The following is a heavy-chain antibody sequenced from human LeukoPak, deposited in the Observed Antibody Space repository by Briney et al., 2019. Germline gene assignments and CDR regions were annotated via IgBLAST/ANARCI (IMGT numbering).Heavy chain of an antibody. CDR2: IHHTGGS. CDR3: ARGGYNFDP. J-gene: IGHJ5*02. D-gene: IGHD5-24*01. V-gene: IGHV4-59*01. Sequence: SETLSLTCTVSGGSISPYYWSWIRQPPGRGLEWIGYIHHTGGSNYNPSLKSRVTISIDASKNQPSLKLSSVTAADTAVYYCARGGYNFDPWGQGFLVTVSS. CDR1: GGSISPYY.